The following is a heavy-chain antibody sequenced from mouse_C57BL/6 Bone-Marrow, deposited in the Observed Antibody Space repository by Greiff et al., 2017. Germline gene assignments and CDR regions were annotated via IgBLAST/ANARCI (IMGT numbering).Heavy chain of an antibody. J-gene: IGHJ2*01. Sequence: QVQLQQSGAELARPGASVKLSCTASGYTFTSYGISWVKQRTGQGLEWIGEIYPRSGTTYYTEKFKGKATLTADKTSSTAYMELRSLTSEDSAVYFCAGWYYGSSYVFDYWGQGTTLTVSS. D-gene: IGHD1-1*01. V-gene: IGHV1-81*01. CDR1: GYTFTSYG. CDR2: IYPRSGTT. CDR3: AGWYYGSSYVFDY.